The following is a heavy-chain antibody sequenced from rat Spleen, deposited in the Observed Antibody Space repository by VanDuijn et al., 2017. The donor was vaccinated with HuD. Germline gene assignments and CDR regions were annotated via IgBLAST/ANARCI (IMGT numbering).Heavy chain of an antibody. D-gene: IGHD1-11*01. CDR3: ARSYGGYTQHWFAY. J-gene: IGHJ2*01. CDR2: IWSNGVT. CDR1: GLSLTSNS. V-gene: IGHV2-47*01. Sequence: QVQLKESGPGLVQPSQTLSLTCTVSGLSLTSNSVSWLRKPPGKGLEWMGVIWSNGVTDYHSSIKPRLSINRDTSKSQVLLKMNSLQTDDTAIYFCARSYGGYTQHWFAYWGQGVMVTVSS.